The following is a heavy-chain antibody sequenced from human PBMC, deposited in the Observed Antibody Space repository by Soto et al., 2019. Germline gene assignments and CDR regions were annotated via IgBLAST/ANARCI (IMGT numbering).Heavy chain of an antibody. D-gene: IGHD6-6*01. J-gene: IGHJ6*02. Sequence: EVKLVESGGDLVQPGGSLRLSCAASGFTFSTYSMNWVRQAPGKGLEWVSYISSRSCTIYYVDSVKGRFTISRDNAKNSLYLQMNSLRDEDTAVYYCARGGSSSDNGMDVWGQGTTVTVSS. CDR2: ISSRSCTI. CDR1: GFTFSTYS. V-gene: IGHV3-48*02. CDR3: ARGGSSSDNGMDV.